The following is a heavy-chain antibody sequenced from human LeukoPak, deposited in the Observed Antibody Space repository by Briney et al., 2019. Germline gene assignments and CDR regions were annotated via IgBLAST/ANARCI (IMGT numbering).Heavy chain of an antibody. CDR2: ISYDGSNK. CDR3: AKDYPYYYDSSGETGPFDY. Sequence: GGSLRLSCAASGFTFSSYGMHWVRQAPGKGLEWVAVISYDGSNKYYADSVKGRFTISRDNSKNTLYLQMNSLRAEDTAVYYCAKDYPYYYDSSGETGPFDYWGQGTLVTVSS. V-gene: IGHV3-30*18. J-gene: IGHJ4*02. CDR1: GFTFSSYG. D-gene: IGHD3-22*01.